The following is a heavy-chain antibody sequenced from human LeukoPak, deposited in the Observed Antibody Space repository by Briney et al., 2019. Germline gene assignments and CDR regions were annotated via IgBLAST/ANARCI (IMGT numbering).Heavy chain of an antibody. CDR3: AKASGGYSYGSYYFDY. V-gene: IGHV3-23*01. D-gene: IGHD5-18*01. CDR2: ISGSGGST. CDR1: GFTFSTYA. J-gene: IGHJ4*02. Sequence: GGSLRLSCAASGFTFSTYAMGWVRQAPGKGLEWVSTISGSGGSTFYADSVKGRFTISRDNSKNTLYLQMNSLRAEHTAIYYCAKASGGYSYGSYYFDYWGQGTLVTVSS.